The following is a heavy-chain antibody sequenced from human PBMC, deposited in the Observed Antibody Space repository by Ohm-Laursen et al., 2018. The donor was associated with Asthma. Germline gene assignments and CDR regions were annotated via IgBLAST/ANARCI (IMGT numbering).Heavy chain of an antibody. D-gene: IGHD1-26*01. Sequence: ASVKVSCKASGYTFTSYGISWVRQAPGQGLEWMGWISAYNGNTNYAQKLQGRVTMTTDTSTSTAYMELSSLRSEDTAVYYCARDPGEVGATAYYYYGMDVWGQGTTVTVSS. CDR1: GYTFTSYG. CDR2: ISAYNGNT. CDR3: ARDPGEVGATAYYYYGMDV. J-gene: IGHJ6*02. V-gene: IGHV1-18*01.